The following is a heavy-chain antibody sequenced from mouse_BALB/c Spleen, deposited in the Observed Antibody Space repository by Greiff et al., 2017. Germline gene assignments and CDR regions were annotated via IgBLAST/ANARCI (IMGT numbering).Heavy chain of an antibody. Sequence: EVQRVESGGGLVKPGGSLKLSCAASGFTFSSYAMSWVRQTPEKRLEWVASISSGGSTYYPDSVKGRFTISRDNARNILYLQMSSLRSEDTAMYYCARKGDYYGSSPYWYFDVWGAGTTVTVSS. J-gene: IGHJ1*01. CDR2: ISSGGST. D-gene: IGHD1-1*01. CDR1: GFTFSSYA. CDR3: ARKGDYYGSSPYWYFDV. V-gene: IGHV5-6-5*01.